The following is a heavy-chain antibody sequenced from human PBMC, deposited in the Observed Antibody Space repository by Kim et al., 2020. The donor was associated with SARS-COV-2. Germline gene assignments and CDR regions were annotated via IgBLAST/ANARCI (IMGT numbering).Heavy chain of an antibody. J-gene: IGHJ6*02. CDR3: ARHFRDAYGVDV. CDR2: IKEDGAGK. Sequence: GGSLRLSCAASGFTFSIYGMSWVRRAPGKGLEWVANIKEDGAGKCYVDSVKGRFTISRDNAKNSLYLQMNNLRPEDTAVYYCARHFRDAYGVDVWGQGTPVTVSS. D-gene: IGHD3-16*01. CDR1: GFTFSIYG. V-gene: IGHV3-7*01.